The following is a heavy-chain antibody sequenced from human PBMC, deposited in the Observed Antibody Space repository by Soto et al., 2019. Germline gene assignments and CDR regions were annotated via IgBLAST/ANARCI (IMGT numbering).Heavy chain of an antibody. CDR2: IKQDGSEK. CDR1: GFTFSSYW. J-gene: IGHJ4*02. V-gene: IGHV3-7*03. D-gene: IGHD1-7*01. CDR3: ARGNRNYWFSPFDY. Sequence: EVQLVESGGGLVQPGGSLRLSCAASGFTFSSYWMSWVRQAPGKGLEWVANIKQDGSEKYYVDSVKGRFTISRDNAKNSLYLQMNGLRAEDTAVYYCARGNRNYWFSPFDYWGQGTLVTVSS.